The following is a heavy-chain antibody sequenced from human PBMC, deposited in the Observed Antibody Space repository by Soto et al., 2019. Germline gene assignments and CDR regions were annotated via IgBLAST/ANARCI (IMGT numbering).Heavy chain of an antibody. Sequence: EVQLLASGGGWVHPGGSLRLSCAASGLTFTSYAMRWVRQAPGKGLEWVSGLSGSGGTTYYADSVKGRFTISRDNSQNTLYLQMDSLRAEDTVVYYWAKDRRISMVRGYYFEYWGQGPLVTVTS. J-gene: IGHJ4*02. D-gene: IGHD3-10*01. CDR1: GLTFTSYA. CDR3: AKDRRISMVRGYYFEY. V-gene: IGHV3-23*01. CDR2: LSGSGGTT.